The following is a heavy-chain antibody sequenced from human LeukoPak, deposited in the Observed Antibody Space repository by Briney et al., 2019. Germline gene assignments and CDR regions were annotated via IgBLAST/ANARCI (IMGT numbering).Heavy chain of an antibody. Sequence: SETLSLTCTVSGGSISSYFWSWIRQPPGKGLQWIGYIYYSGSTIYNPSLKSRVTISVDTSKNQFSLKLSSVTAADTAVYYCARDARNYFDYWGQGTLVTVSS. CDR1: GGSISSYF. CDR3: ARDARNYFDY. J-gene: IGHJ4*02. CDR2: IYYSGST. V-gene: IGHV4-59*01.